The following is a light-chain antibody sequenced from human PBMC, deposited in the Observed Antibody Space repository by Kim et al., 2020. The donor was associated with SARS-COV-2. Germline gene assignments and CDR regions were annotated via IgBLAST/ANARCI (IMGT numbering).Light chain of an antibody. Sequence: GLPLTVPLTRTSSDVGVSTYVSWGQQHPCKAPKLMIYDVSKRPSGVSNRFSGSKAGNTASLTISGLQAVDEAEYYCISYTSSSSLLFGGGTQLTVL. J-gene: IGLJ2*01. CDR1: SSDVGVSTY. CDR2: DVS. CDR3: ISYTSSSSLL. V-gene: IGLV2-14*04.